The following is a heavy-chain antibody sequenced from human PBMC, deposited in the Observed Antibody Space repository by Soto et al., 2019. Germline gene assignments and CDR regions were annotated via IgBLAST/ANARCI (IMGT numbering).Heavy chain of an antibody. Sequence: EVQLVESGGGLVKPGGSLRLSCAASGFTFSNAWMTWFRQAPGKGLEWVGRIKSKTDVGTKDYAAPVKGRFTISRDDSKNTLYLQMNSLKTEDTAVYYCYQMGATLMSWGQGTLVTVSS. J-gene: IGHJ5*02. CDR1: GFTFSNAW. D-gene: IGHD1-26*01. CDR3: YQMGATLMS. V-gene: IGHV3-15*07. CDR2: IKSKTDVGTK.